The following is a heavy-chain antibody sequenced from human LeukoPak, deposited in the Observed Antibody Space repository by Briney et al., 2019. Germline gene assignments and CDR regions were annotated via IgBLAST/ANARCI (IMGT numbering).Heavy chain of an antibody. V-gene: IGHV3-74*01. D-gene: IGHD2-2*01. CDR1: GNYW. CDR2: INSDGSWT. CDR3: VSFYETY. J-gene: IGHJ4*02. Sequence: GGSLRLSCAASGNYWMHWVRQAPGKGLVWVSHINSDGSWTSYADSVKGRFTISKDNAKSTVYLQMNNLRAEDTAVYYCVSFYETYWGRGTLVTISS.